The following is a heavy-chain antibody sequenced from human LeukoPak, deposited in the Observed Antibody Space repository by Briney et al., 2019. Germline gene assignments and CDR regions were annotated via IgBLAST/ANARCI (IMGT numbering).Heavy chain of an antibody. Sequence: ASVKVSCKASGYTFTGYYMHWVRQAPGQGLEWMGWINPNSGGTNYAQKFQGRVTMTRDTSISTAYMELSRLRSDDTAVYYCARVPPWRESGRWRFDYWGQGTLVTVSS. V-gene: IGHV1-2*02. J-gene: IGHJ4*02. D-gene: IGHD1-26*01. CDR1: GYTFTGYY. CDR3: ARVPPWRESGRWRFDY. CDR2: INPNSGGT.